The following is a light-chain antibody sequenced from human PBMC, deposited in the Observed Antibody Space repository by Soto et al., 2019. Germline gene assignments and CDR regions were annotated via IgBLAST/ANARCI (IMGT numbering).Light chain of an antibody. CDR3: KELNSYRGT. CDR1: QGISSY. V-gene: IGKV1-9*01. CDR2: AAS. J-gene: IGKJ3*01. Sequence: DIQLTQSPSFLAASVGDRVTITCRASQGISSYLAWYQQKPGKAPKLLIYAASTSQSGAPSRFSGSGSGTEFTLTISSRQPEDVATYCGKELNSYRGTCGPGPKVDI.